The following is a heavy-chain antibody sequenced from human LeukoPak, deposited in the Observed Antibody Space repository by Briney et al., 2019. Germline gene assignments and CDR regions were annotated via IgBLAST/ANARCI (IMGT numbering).Heavy chain of an antibody. D-gene: IGHD2/OR15-2a*01. CDR2: INSDGSWT. Sequence: GSLRLSCAASGNYWMHWVRQAPGKGLVWVSHINSDGSWTSYADSVKGRFTISKDNAKNAVYLQMNSLRAEDTAVYYCVSFYETYWGRGTLVTVSS. CDR1: GNYW. CDR3: VSFYETY. V-gene: IGHV3-74*01. J-gene: IGHJ4*02.